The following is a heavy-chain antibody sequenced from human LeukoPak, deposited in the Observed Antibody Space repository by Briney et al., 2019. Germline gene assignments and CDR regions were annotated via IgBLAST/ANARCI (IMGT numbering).Heavy chain of an antibody. V-gene: IGHV3-21*01. J-gene: IGHJ3*02. Sequence: GGSLRLSCAASGVTFSSYGMSWVRQAPAKGLEWVSVINSGGYTYYADSVKGRFTISRDNAKNSLYLQMNSLRAEDTAVYYCARPYCSGGSCYPEDAFDIWGQGTMVTVSS. CDR2: VINSGGYT. CDR3: ARPYCSGGSCYPEDAFDI. D-gene: IGHD2-15*01. CDR1: GVTFSSYG.